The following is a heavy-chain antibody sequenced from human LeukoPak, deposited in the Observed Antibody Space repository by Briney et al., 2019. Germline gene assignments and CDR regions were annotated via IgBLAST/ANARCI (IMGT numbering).Heavy chain of an antibody. D-gene: IGHD2-2*01. CDR2: IYYRGST. Sequence: SETLSLTCTVSGASISSGSYYWGWIRQPPGKGLEWIASIYYRGSTYDNPSLKSRVTISVDTSKNQFSLKLSSVTAADTAVYYCACQRRDIVVVPVDNWFDPWGQGTLVTVSS. J-gene: IGHJ5*02. CDR3: ACQRRDIVVVPVDNWFDP. CDR1: GASISSGSYY. V-gene: IGHV4-39*01.